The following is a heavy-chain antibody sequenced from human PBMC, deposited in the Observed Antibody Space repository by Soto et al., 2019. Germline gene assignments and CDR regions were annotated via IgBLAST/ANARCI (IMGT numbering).Heavy chain of an antibody. V-gene: IGHV1-3*01. CDR2: INAGNGNT. CDR3: AREGGLYHDYGDYEERPPFDY. Sequence: GASVKVSCKASGYTFTSYARHWVRQAPGQRLEWMGWINAGNGNTKYSQKFQGRVTITRDTSASTAYMELSSLRSEDTAVYYCAREGGLYHDYGDYEERPPFDYWGQGTLVTVSS. D-gene: IGHD4-17*01. CDR1: GYTFTSYA. J-gene: IGHJ4*02.